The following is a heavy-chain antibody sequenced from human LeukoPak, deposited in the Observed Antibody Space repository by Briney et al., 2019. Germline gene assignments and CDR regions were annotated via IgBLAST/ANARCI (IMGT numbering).Heavy chain of an antibody. Sequence: SVKVSCKASGGTFSSYAISWVRQAPGQGLEWMGGIIPIFGTANYAQKFQGRVTITADESTSTAYMELSSLRSDDTAVYYCARDAGGVVVAATYFDYWGQGTLVTVSS. CDR2: IIPIFGTA. CDR3: ARDAGGVVVAATYFDY. V-gene: IGHV1-69*01. D-gene: IGHD2-15*01. J-gene: IGHJ4*02. CDR1: GGTFSSYA.